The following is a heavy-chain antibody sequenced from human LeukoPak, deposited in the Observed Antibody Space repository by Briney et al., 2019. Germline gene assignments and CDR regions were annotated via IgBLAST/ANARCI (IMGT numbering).Heavy chain of an antibody. CDR2: LWSDGSAK. Sequence: GQSLRLSCAASGFSLTYYDMVWVRQAPGKGLEWVAVLWSDGSAKYYADFVRGRFAVSKDKSNNTLYLEMNGLRAEDTAAYYCARNRDGYSDYWGQGTQVSVSS. J-gene: IGHJ4*03. CDR1: GFSLTYYD. CDR3: ARNRDGYSDY. D-gene: IGHD5-24*01. V-gene: IGHV3-33*01.